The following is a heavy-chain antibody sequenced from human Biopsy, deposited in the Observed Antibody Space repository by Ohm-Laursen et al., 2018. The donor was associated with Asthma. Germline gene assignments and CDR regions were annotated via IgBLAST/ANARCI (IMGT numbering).Heavy chain of an antibody. CDR3: TRKAGSCISRTCYSLDF. J-gene: IGHJ4*02. Sequence: SSVKVSCKSPGGTFNTYVIGWVRQAPGQGLEWMGGINSVFGTTTYPQKFQDRVTITADDSTSTVYMELSSLRSEDTAVYYCTRKAGSCISRTCYSLDFWGQGTLVTVSS. D-gene: IGHD2-2*01. V-gene: IGHV1-69*01. CDR1: GGTFNTYV. CDR2: INSVFGTT.